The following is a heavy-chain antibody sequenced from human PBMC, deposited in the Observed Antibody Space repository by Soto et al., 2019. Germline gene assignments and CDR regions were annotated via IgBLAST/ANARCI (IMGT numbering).Heavy chain of an antibody. CDR2: ISSSSSYI. CDR1: GFTFSSYS. CDR3: ARDYYDSSGYSYGMDA. D-gene: IGHD3-22*01. V-gene: IGHV3-21*01. Sequence: GVSLRLSCAASGFTFSSYSMNWVRQAPGKGLEWVSSISSSSSYIYYADSVKGRFTISRDNAKNSLYLQMNSLRAEDTAVYYCARDYYDSSGYSYGMDAWGQGTTVTVS. J-gene: IGHJ6*02.